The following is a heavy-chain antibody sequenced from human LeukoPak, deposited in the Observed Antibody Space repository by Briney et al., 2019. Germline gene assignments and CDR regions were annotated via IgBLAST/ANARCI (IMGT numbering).Heavy chain of an antibody. V-gene: IGHV4-38-2*02. CDR2: IYHRGST. J-gene: IGHJ4*02. Sequence: SETLSLTCTVSGYSISNGYYWGWIRQPPGKGLEWVGSIYHRGSTYYNPSLKSRVTISVDTSKNQFSLKLSSVTAADTAVYYCARGIWFGESPFDYWGQGTLVTVSS. CDR3: ARGIWFGESPFDY. CDR1: GYSISNGYY. D-gene: IGHD3-10*01.